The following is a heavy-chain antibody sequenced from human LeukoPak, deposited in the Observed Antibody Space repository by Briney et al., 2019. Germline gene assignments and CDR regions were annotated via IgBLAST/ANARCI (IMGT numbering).Heavy chain of an antibody. J-gene: IGHJ3*02. D-gene: IGHD1-26*01. CDR1: GGSISSYY. CDR2: IYYSGST. Sequence: TSETLSLTCNVSGGSISSYYWSWIRQPPGKGLEWIGYIYYSGSTSYNPSLKSRVTISIDTSRDLFFLILNSVTAADTAVYYCARLVLVGATEGYAFDIWGQGTMVTVSS. CDR3: ARLVLVGATEGYAFDI. V-gene: IGHV4-59*08.